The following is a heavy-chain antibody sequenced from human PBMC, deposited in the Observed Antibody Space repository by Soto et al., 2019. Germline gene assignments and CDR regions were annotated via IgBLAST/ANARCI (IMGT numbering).Heavy chain of an antibody. CDR1: GGSSSSTTYY. V-gene: IGHV4-39*01. D-gene: IGHD3-22*01. CDR2: IYSGGNT. J-gene: IGHJ4*01. Sequence: QLLLQESGPGLVKPSETLSLTCTVSGGSSSSTTYYWGWIRQSPGKGLEWIGNIYSGGNTYYNPSLKSRVTISVDTSKSHLSLQLISVTAADTAVYYCAGQSYESRGYFYAYWGQEPWSPSPQ. CDR3: AGQSYESRGYFYAY.